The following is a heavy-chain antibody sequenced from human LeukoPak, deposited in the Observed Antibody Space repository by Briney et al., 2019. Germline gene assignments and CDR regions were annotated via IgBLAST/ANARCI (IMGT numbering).Heavy chain of an antibody. J-gene: IGHJ4*02. CDR2: TYYESKWYN. Sequence: SQTLSLTCAISGDSFSSNRAAWNWIRQSPSSGLEWLGRTYYESKWYNNYAVSVKSRITINADTSKNQFSLLLNSVTPEDTAVYYCATGDQYSHYWGQGTLVTVSS. D-gene: IGHD7-27*01. CDR3: ATGDQYSHY. CDR1: GDSFSSNRAA. V-gene: IGHV6-1*01.